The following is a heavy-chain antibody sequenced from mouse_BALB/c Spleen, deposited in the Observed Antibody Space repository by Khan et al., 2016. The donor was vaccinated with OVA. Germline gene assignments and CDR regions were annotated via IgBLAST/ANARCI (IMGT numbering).Heavy chain of an antibody. CDR3: ARGRAY. CDR2: INYSGST. D-gene: IGHD3-3*01. CDR1: GYSLTSNYA. V-gene: IGHV3-2*02. Sequence: EVQLQESGPGLVKPSQSLSLTCTVTGYSLTSNYAWNWIRQFPGNKVEWLGYINYSGSTSYTPSLKSRISITRDTSTTQFFLQLNSVTTADAATYFCARGRAYWGQGTLVTVSA. J-gene: IGHJ3*01.